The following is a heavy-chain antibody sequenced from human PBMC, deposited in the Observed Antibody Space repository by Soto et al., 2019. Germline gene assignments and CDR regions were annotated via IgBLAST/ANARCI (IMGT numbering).Heavy chain of an antibody. CDR3: ARGAYYYDSSGYYYVGNWFDP. J-gene: IGHJ5*02. D-gene: IGHD3-22*01. CDR2: IYYSGST. V-gene: IGHV4-59*01. Sequence: SETLSLTCTVSGGSISSYYLSWIRQPPGKGLEWIGYIYYSGSTNYNPSLKSRVTISVDTSKNQFSLKLSSVTAADTAVYYCARGAYYYDSSGYYYVGNWFDPWGQGTLVTVSS. CDR1: GGSISSYY.